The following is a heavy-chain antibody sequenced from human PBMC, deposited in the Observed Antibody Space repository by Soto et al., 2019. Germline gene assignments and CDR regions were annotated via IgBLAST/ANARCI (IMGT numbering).Heavy chain of an antibody. CDR2: IRSKANSYAT. V-gene: IGHV3-73*01. CDR1: GFTFSGSA. J-gene: IGHJ4*02. Sequence: PGGSLRLSCAASGFTFSGSAMHWVRQASGKGLEWVGRIRSKANSYATAYADSVKGRFTISRDNSKNTLYLQMNSLRAEDTAVYYCAREGIAAAGSHLLDYWGQGTLVTVSS. D-gene: IGHD6-13*01. CDR3: AREGIAAAGSHLLDY.